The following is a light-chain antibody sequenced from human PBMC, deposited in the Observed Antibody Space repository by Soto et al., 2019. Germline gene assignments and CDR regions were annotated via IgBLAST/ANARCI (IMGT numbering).Light chain of an antibody. V-gene: IGLV2-23*01. CDR3: CSYAGSRV. Sequence: QSALTQPASVSGSPGQSITISCTGTRSDVGGYNYVSWYQQHPGKAPKLMIYEGSKRPSGVSNRFSGSKSGNTASLTISGLQAEDEADYYCCSYAGSRVFGGGTKLTVL. J-gene: IGLJ3*02. CDR2: EGS. CDR1: RSDVGGYNY.